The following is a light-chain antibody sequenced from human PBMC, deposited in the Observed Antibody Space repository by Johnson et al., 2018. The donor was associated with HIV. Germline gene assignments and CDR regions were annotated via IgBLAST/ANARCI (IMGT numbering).Light chain of an antibody. CDR1: SSNIGNNY. CDR2: DNN. V-gene: IGLV1-51*01. Sequence: QSVLTQPPSVSAAPGQKVTISCSGSSSNIGNNYVSWYQQLPGTAPKLLICDNNKRPSGIPDRVSGYKSGTSATLGITGLQTGDEADYYCGTWDSSLSAFYVFGTGTKVTVL. J-gene: IGLJ1*01. CDR3: GTWDSSLSAFYV.